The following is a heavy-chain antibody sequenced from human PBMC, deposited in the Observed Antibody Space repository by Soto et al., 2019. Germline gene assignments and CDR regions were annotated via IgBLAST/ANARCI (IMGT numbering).Heavy chain of an antibody. CDR2: IYYSGRT. CDR1: CGSISSDDYY. J-gene: IGHJ4*02. Sequence: SETLSLTCTVSCGSISSDDYYWSWIRQPPGKGLEWIGYIYYSGRTDYNPSLKSRVIISIDTSKNQFSLNLNSVSAADTAVYYCARELSNSPDYFDYWGQGSLVTVSS. D-gene: IGHD6-6*01. CDR3: ARELSNSPDYFDY. V-gene: IGHV4-30-4*01.